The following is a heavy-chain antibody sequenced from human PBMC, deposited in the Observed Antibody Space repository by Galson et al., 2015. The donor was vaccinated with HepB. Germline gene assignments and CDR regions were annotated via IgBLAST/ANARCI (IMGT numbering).Heavy chain of an antibody. CDR1: GGSISSGGYY. CDR3: ARANPPFGYSSSPENDY. J-gene: IGHJ4*02. D-gene: IGHD6-13*01. CDR2: IYYSGST. Sequence: TLSLTCTVSGGSISSGGYYWSWIRQHPGKGLEWIGYIYYSGSTYYNPSLKSRVTISVDTSKNQFSLKLSSVTAADTAVYYCARANPPFGYSSSPENDYWGQGTLVTVSS. V-gene: IGHV4-31*03.